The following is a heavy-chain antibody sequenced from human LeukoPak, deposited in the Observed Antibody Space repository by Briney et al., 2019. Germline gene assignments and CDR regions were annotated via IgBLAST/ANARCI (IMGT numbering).Heavy chain of an antibody. D-gene: IGHD2-2*01. V-gene: IGHV1-2*02. Sequence: ASVKVSCKASGYTFTGYYMHWVRQAPGQGLEWMGWINPNSGGTNYAQKFQGRVTMTRDTSISTAYMELSRLRSDDTAVYYCAREIEGVLVVPAVYFDYWGQGTLVTVSS. J-gene: IGHJ4*02. CDR3: AREIEGVLVVPAVYFDY. CDR2: INPNSGGT. CDR1: GYTFTGYY.